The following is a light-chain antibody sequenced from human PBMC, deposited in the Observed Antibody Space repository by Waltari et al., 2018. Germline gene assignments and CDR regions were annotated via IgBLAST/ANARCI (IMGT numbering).Light chain of an antibody. V-gene: IGLV3-1*01. CDR3: QAWDSLMI. J-gene: IGLJ2*01. Sequence: SYELTQPPSVSVSPGQTASITCSGDKLGDKYVCWYQQKPGQSPLLITYEDKKRPSGIPARFSGSNSGNTATLTISETQAMDEADYYCQAWDSLMIFGGGTKLTVL. CDR1: KLGDKY. CDR2: EDK.